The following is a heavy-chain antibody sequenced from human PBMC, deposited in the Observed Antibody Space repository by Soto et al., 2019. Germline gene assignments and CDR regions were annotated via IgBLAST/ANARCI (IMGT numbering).Heavy chain of an antibody. J-gene: IGHJ4*02. Sequence: QVQLVESGGGVVQPGRSLRLSCAASGLTFSSYGMHWVRQAPGKGLEWVAVISYDGSNKYYADSVKGRFTISRDNSKNTLYLQMNSLRAEDTAVYYCALSEWLRNELDYWGQGTLVTVSS. CDR1: GLTFSSYG. CDR3: ALSEWLRNELDY. CDR2: ISYDGSNK. D-gene: IGHD5-12*01. V-gene: IGHV3-30*03.